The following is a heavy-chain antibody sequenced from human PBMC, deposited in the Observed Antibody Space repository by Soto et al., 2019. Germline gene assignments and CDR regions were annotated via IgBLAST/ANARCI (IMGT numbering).Heavy chain of an antibody. CDR2: IIPIFGTA. Sequence: SVEVSCQASLYGLASFYRRWVRQAPGQGLEWMGGIIPIFGTANYAQKFQGRVTITADESTSTAYMELSSLRSEDTAVYYCAREGVGMDVWGQGPKVTGSS. V-gene: IGHV1-69*13. CDR3: AREGVGMDV. D-gene: IGHD2-8*01. J-gene: IGHJ6*02. CDR1: LYGLASFY.